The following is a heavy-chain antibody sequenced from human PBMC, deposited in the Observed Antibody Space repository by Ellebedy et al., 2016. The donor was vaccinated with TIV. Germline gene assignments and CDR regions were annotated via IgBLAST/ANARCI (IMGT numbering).Heavy chain of an antibody. J-gene: IGHJ4*02. V-gene: IGHV1-69*04. D-gene: IGHD3-9*01. CDR3: ARDILTGYFFDL. CDR2: IIPILSIP. Sequence: AASVKVSCKASGGTFSNYGISWVRQAPGQGLEWMGRIIPILSIPNYAQKFQGRVAITADKSTSTASMELSSLRSEDTAVYYCARDILTGYFFDLWGQGTLVTVSS. CDR1: GGTFSNYG.